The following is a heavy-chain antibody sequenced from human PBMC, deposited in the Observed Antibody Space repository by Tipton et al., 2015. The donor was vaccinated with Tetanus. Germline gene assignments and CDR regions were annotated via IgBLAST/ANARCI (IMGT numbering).Heavy chain of an antibody. CDR3: ARGMVSWGIFPY. CDR1: GYPIRSSSYY. D-gene: IGHD2-8*01. J-gene: IGHJ4*02. Sequence: TLSLTCTVSGYPIRSSSYYWGWIRQPPGKEPEWIGSIYNSGSTNYNPSLKSRVTISVDTSKNQFSLKLSSVTAADTAVYYCARGMVSWGIFPYWGQGTLVTVSS. CDR2: IYNSGST. V-gene: IGHV4-39*07.